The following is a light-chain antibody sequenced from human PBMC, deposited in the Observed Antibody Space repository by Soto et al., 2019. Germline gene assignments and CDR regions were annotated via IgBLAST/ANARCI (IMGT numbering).Light chain of an antibody. Sequence: DIVMTQSPLSLPVTPGEPASISCRSSQSLLHSDGYIYLDWYLQRLGQSPQLLICLGSNRASGVHDRFRGSGSGTHFTVTISRVEGEDVGVYYCMQALQTPWTVGQGARVEVK. CDR2: LGS. J-gene: IGKJ1*01. V-gene: IGKV2-28*01. CDR1: QSLLHSDGYIY. CDR3: MQALQTPWT.